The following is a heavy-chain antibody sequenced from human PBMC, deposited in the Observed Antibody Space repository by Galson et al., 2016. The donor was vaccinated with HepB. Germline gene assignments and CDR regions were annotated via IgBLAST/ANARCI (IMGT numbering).Heavy chain of an antibody. Sequence: SLRLSCAASGFTFSRYWMSWVRQAPGKGLEWLANIKQDGSEEYYVDSVKGRFTISRDNAKNSLYLQMNSLRAEDTAVYYCARRRGSGSHDYWGQGTLVTVSS. J-gene: IGHJ4*02. CDR2: IKQDGSEE. V-gene: IGHV3-7*05. CDR3: ARRRGSGSHDY. D-gene: IGHD3-10*01. CDR1: GFTFSRYW.